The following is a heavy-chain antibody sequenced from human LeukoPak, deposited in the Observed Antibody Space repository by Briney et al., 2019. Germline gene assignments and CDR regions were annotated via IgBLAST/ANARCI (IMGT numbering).Heavy chain of an antibody. CDR1: GFTFSSYW. D-gene: IGHD6-19*01. J-gene: IGHJ3*02. CDR2: IKQDGSEQ. CDR3: ARGAVAVWQTDAFDI. V-gene: IGHV3-7*01. Sequence: PGGSLRLSCAASGFTFSSYWMSWVRQAPGKGLEWVANIKQDGSEQYYVDSVKGRFTISRDNAKNSLYLQMNSLRAEDTAVYYCARGAVAVWQTDAFDIWGQGAMVTVSS.